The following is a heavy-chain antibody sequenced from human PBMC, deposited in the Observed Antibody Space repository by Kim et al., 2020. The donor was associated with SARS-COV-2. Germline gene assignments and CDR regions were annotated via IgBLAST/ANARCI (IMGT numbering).Heavy chain of an antibody. D-gene: IGHD6-13*01. J-gene: IGHJ6*02. CDR3: ARDGPIAAAGELDYYGMDV. V-gene: IGHV7-4-1*02. CDR1: GYTFTSYA. CDR2: INTNTGNP. Sequence: ASVKVSCKASGYTFTSYAMNWVRQAPGQGLEWMGWINTNTGNPTYAQGFTGRFVFPLDTSVSTAYLQISSLKAEDTAVYYCARDGPIAAAGELDYYGMDVWGQGTTVTVSS.